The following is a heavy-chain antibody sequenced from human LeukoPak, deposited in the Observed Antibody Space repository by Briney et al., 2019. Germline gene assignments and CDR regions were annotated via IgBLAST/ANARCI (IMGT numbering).Heavy chain of an antibody. CDR3: ARVTLGIAARSFDP. Sequence: ASVKVSCKASGYTFTGNHVHWVRQAPGQGLEWMGWISAYNGNTNYAQKLQGRVTMTTDTSTSTAYMELRSLRSDDTAVYYCARVTLGIAARSFDPWGQGTLVTVSS. V-gene: IGHV1-18*04. J-gene: IGHJ5*02. D-gene: IGHD6-6*01. CDR1: GYTFTGNH. CDR2: ISAYNGNT.